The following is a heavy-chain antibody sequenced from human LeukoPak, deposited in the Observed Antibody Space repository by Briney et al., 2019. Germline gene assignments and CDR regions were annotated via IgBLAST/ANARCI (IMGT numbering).Heavy chain of an antibody. CDR1: GGPISDHY. J-gene: IGHJ3*01. CDR2: IYNTGST. CDR3: AKDRRHRDGFDF. V-gene: IGHV4-59*11. Sequence: SETLSLTCTVSGGPISDHYWSWIRQPPGKGLDWIGYIYNTGSTNYNPSLKSRVTMSLDTSKNQFSLKLSSVTAADTAIYYCAKDRRHRDGFDFWGQGTMVTVSS. D-gene: IGHD6-25*01.